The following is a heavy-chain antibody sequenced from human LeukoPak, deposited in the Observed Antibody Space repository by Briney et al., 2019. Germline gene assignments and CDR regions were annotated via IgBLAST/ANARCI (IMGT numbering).Heavy chain of an antibody. D-gene: IGHD4-17*01. J-gene: IGHJ6*03. CDR2: IYTSGST. CDR3: ARENYGDYYYYYYMDV. CDR1: GGSICSYY. V-gene: IGHV4-4*07. Sequence: SETLSLTCTVSGGSICSYYWSWIRQPAGKGLEWIGRIYTSGSTNYNPSLKSRVSMSVDTSKNQFSLKLSSVTAADTAVYYCARENYGDYYYYYYMDVWGKGTTVTVSS.